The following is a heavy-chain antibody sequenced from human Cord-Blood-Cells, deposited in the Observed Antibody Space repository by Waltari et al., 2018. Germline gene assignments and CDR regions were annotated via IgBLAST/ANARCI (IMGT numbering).Heavy chain of an antibody. V-gene: IGHV1-69*02. CDR3: ASPRYCSGGSCYYFDY. Sequence: QVQLVQSGAEVQKPGSSVKVSCKASGGTFSSYTISWVRQAPGQGLEWMGRIIPILGIANYAQKFQGRVTITADKSTSTAYMELSSLRSEDTAVYYCASPRYCSGGSCYYFDYWGQGTLVTVSS. CDR1: GGTFSSYT. J-gene: IGHJ4*02. D-gene: IGHD2-15*01. CDR2: IIPILGIA.